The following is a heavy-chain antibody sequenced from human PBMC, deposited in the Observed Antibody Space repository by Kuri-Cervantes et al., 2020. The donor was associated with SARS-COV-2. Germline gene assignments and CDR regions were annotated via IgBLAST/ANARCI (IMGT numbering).Heavy chain of an antibody. CDR1: GFTFGDCA. CDR3: TRTDFWSGYYLDY. Sequence: GESLKISCTASGFTFGDCAMSWVRQAPGKGLEWVGFIRSKAYGGTTEYAASVKGRFTISRDDSKSIAYLQMNSLKTEDTAVYYCTRTDFWSGYYLDYWGQGTLVTVSS. CDR2: IRSKAYGGTT. D-gene: IGHD3-3*01. V-gene: IGHV3-49*04. J-gene: IGHJ4*02.